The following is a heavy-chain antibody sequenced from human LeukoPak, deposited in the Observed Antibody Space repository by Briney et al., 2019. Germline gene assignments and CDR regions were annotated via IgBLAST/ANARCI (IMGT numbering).Heavy chain of an antibody. J-gene: IGHJ4*02. D-gene: IGHD3-16*01. CDR3: AKERGGHDFDY. V-gene: IGHV3-23*01. Sequence: GGSLRLSCAASGFTFSSYAMSWVRQAPGKGLEWVSVISGGGTSTYYADSAKGRFTISRDNSKNTLYLQMNSLRAEDTAVYYCAKERGGHDFDYWGQGTLVTVSS. CDR1: GFTFSSYA. CDR2: ISGGGTST.